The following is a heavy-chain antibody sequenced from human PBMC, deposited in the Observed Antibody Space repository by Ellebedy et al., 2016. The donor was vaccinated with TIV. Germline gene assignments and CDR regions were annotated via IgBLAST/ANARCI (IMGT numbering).Heavy chain of an antibody. V-gene: IGHV3-21*01. CDR3: AREGGRTEYFQH. J-gene: IGHJ1*01. CDR2: ISSSSSYI. CDR1: GFTFSSYS. Sequence: GGSLRLXCAASGFTFSSYSMNWVRQAPGKGLEWVSSISSSSSYIYYADSVKGRFTISRDNAKNSLYLQMNSLRAEDTAVYYCAREGGRTEYFQHWGQGTLVTVSS. D-gene: IGHD3-16*01.